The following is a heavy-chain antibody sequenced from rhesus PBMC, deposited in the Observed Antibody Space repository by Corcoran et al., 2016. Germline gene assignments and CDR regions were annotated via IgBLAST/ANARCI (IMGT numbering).Heavy chain of an antibody. CDR2: ISSTGST. V-gene: IGHV4-122*02. Sequence: QLQLQESGPGLVKPSETLSLTCAVSGYSISSGYGWSWIRQPPGKGLEWFGFISSTGSTSYNPSLKSRVTVSRDTSKNQFSLQLSCVTAADTAVYYCARDTLYYYSGSPIDYWGQGVLVTVSS. J-gene: IGHJ4*01. D-gene: IGHD3-16*01. CDR1: GYSISSGYG. CDR3: ARDTLYYYSGSPIDY.